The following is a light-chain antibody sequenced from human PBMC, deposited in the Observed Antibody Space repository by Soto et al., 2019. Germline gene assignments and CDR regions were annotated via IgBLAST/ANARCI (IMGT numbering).Light chain of an antibody. J-gene: IGKJ1*01. CDR3: MHSTHWPPT. Sequence: DVVMTQSPLSLPVTLGQPASISCRSSQILVYSDGTSYFNWLLQRPGQSPRRLIYKVYNRDYGVQDRFSGSESGTDFTLKISRVEAEDIGVYYCMHSTHWPPTFRQGTELEIK. CDR1: QILVYSDGTSY. CDR2: KVY. V-gene: IGKV2-30*01.